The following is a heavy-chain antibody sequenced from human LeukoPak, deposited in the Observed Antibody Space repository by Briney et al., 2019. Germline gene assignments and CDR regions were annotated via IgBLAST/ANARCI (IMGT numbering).Heavy chain of an antibody. Sequence: GRSLRPSCAASGFTFSSHGMHWVRQAPGKGLEWVAVIWYDGSNKYYADSVKGRFTISRDNSKNTLYLQMNSLRAEDTAVYYCAREGSYGYSSTRSILWYGIDVWGQGTTVTVSS. J-gene: IGHJ6*02. V-gene: IGHV3-33*01. CDR2: IWYDGSNK. CDR3: AREGSYGYSSTRSILWYGIDV. CDR1: GFTFSSHG. D-gene: IGHD6-13*01.